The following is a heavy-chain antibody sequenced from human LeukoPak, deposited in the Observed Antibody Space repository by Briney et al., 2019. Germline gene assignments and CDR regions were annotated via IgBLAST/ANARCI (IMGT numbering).Heavy chain of an antibody. CDR3: ARDLSPVVRASPMGY. V-gene: IGHV3-30*03. J-gene: IGHJ4*02. D-gene: IGHD3-10*01. Sequence: VTSLRLSCAASGFTFSTYGMHWVRQAPGKGLEWVALITYDGYYKYYSDSVKGRFTISSDTSKNTLSLQMSSLRAEDTAVYYCARDLSPVVRASPMGYWGQGTLVTVSS. CDR1: GFTFSTYG. CDR2: ITYDGYYK.